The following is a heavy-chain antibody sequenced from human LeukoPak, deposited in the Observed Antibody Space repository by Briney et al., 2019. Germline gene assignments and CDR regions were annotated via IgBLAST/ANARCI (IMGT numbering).Heavy chain of an antibody. V-gene: IGHV1-8*01. D-gene: IGHD1-1*01. Sequence: ASVKASCKASGYTFTSFDINWVRQATGQGLEWMGWMNYNSGNTGYAQKFQGRVIMTRNISISTAYMELSSLRSEDSAVYYCARVKYNWNDIFENWFDPWGQGTLVTVSS. CDR2: MNYNSGNT. J-gene: IGHJ5*02. CDR3: ARVKYNWNDIFENWFDP. CDR1: GYTFTSFD.